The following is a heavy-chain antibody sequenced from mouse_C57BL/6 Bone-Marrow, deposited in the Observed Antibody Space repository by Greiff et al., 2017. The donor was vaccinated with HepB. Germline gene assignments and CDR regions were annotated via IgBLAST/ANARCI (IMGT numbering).Heavy chain of an antibody. CDR3: ARRGTWGDYFDY. Sequence: QVQLQQSGPELVKPGASVKISCKASGYAFSSSWMNWVKQRPGKGLEWIGRIYPGDGDTNYNGKFKGKATLTADKSSSTAYMQLSSLTSEDSAVYFCARRGTWGDYFDYWGQGTTLTGAS. D-gene: IGHD3-3*01. V-gene: IGHV1-82*01. J-gene: IGHJ2*01. CDR2: IYPGDGDT. CDR1: GYAFSSSW.